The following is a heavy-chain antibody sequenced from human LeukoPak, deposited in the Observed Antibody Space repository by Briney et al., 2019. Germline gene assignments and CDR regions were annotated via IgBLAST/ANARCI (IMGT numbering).Heavy chain of an antibody. J-gene: IGHJ6*02. CDR1: GFTFSSYS. V-gene: IGHV3-21*04. CDR2: ISSSSSYI. Sequence: PGGSLRLSCAASGFTFSSYSMNWVRQAPGKGLEWVSSISSSSSYIYYADSVKGRFTISRDNAKNSLYLQINSLRAEDTALYYCAKEGITIFSSGMDVWGQGTTVTVSS. CDR3: AKEGITIFSSGMDV. D-gene: IGHD3-3*01.